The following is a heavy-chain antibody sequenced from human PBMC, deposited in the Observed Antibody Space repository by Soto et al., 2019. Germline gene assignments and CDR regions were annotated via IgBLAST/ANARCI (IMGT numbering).Heavy chain of an antibody. D-gene: IGHD3-22*01. CDR3: AKFSYDSSGYLFDY. CDR1: GFTFSSYA. J-gene: IGHJ4*02. CDR2: ISSSGGST. V-gene: IGHV3-23*01. Sequence: PGGSLSLSCAASGFTFSSYAMSWVRQAREKGLEWVSAISSSGGSTYYADSVKGRFTISRDNAKNTLYLQMNSLRAEDTAVYYCAKFSYDSSGYLFDYWGQGTLVTVSS.